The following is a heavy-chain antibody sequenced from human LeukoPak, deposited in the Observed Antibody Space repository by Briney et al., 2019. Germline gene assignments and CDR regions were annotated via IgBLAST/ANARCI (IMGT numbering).Heavy chain of an antibody. V-gene: IGHV1-18*01. CDR3: ARDQRITMVRGVIAAYYYYGMDV. D-gene: IGHD3-10*01. CDR2: ISAYNGNT. J-gene: IGHJ6*02. Sequence: VLVKVSCKASGYTFTSYGISWVRQAPGQGLEWMGWISAYNGNTNYAQKLQGRVTMTTDTSTSTAYMELRSLRSDDTAVYYCARDQRITMVRGVIAAYYYYGMDVWGQGTTVTVSS. CDR1: GYTFTSYG.